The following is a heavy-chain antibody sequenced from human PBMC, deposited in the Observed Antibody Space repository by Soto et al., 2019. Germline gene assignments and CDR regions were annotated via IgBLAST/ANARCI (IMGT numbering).Heavy chain of an antibody. V-gene: IGHV3-30*18. CDR2: ISYDGSNK. CDR3: AKDTYYYDSSGYYVFDY. CDR1: GFTFSNYG. Sequence: GGSLRLSCADSGFTFSNYGMHWVRQAPGKGLEWVAAISYDGSNKYYADSVEGRFTISRDNSKSTVYLQMNSLRAEDTAIYYCAKDTYYYDSSGYYVFDYWDQGALVTVSS. J-gene: IGHJ4*02. D-gene: IGHD3-22*01.